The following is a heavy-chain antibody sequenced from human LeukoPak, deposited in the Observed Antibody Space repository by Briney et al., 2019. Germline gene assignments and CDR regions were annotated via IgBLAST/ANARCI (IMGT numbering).Heavy chain of an antibody. Sequence: PGRSLRLSCAASGFIFSTYGMHWVRQAPGKGLEWVAVISSDGSDKYYTDSVKGRFTISRDNSKNTLYLQMSSLRADDTALYYCAKERLGATTPNPDYWGQGTLVTVSS. CDR3: AKERLGATTPNPDY. CDR1: GFIFSTYG. CDR2: ISSDGSDK. D-gene: IGHD1-26*01. V-gene: IGHV3-30*18. J-gene: IGHJ4*02.